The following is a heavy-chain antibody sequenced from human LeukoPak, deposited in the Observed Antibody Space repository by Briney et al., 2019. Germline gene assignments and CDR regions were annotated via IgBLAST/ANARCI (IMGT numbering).Heavy chain of an antibody. V-gene: IGHV4-34*01. CDR1: GRSFSGYY. Sequence: SETLSLTCAVYGRSFSGYYWSWLRQPPGKGLEWIGEINRSGSTNYNSSLKSRVTISVDTSKNQFSLRLSSVTAADTAVYYCARVGYSYGHIDYWGQGTLVTVSS. CDR3: ARVGYSYGHIDY. CDR2: INRSGST. J-gene: IGHJ4*02. D-gene: IGHD5-18*01.